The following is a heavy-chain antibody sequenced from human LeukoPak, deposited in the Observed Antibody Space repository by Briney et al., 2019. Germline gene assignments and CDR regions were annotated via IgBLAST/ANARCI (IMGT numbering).Heavy chain of an antibody. J-gene: IGHJ6*04. Sequence: SETLSLTCAVYGGSFSGYYWSWIRQPPGKGLEWIGEINHSGSTNYNPSLKSRVTISVDTSKNQFSLKLSSVTAADTAVYYCARARDYYGSGIYGMDVWGNGTTVTVSS. V-gene: IGHV4-34*01. CDR3: ARARDYYGSGIYGMDV. D-gene: IGHD3-10*01. CDR2: INHSGST. CDR1: GGSFSGYY.